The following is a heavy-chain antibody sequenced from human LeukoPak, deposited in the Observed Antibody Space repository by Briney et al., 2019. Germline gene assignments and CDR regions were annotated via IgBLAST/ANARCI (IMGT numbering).Heavy chain of an antibody. D-gene: IGHD5-18*01. Sequence: SETLSLTCAVSGYSISSGYYWGWIRQPPGKGLEWIGSIYHSGSTYYNPSLKSRVTISVDTSKNQFSLTLSSVTAADTAVYYCARSPWIQLWLGAFDIWGQGTMVTVSS. CDR3: ARSPWIQLWLGAFDI. CDR1: GYSISSGYY. J-gene: IGHJ3*02. V-gene: IGHV4-38-2*01. CDR2: IYHSGST.